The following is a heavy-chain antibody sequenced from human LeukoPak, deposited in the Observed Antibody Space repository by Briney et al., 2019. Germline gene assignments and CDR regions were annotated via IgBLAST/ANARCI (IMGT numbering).Heavy chain of an antibody. D-gene: IGHD2-2*01. V-gene: IGHV3-7*01. CDR1: GFTFSSYS. CDR2: IKQDGSEK. Sequence: PGGSLRLSCAASGFTFSSYSMSWVRQAPGKGLEWVANIKQDGSEKYYVDSVKGRFTISRDNAKNSLYLQMNSLRAEDTAVYYCARDNPHIVVPLDIWGQGTMVTVSS. J-gene: IGHJ3*02. CDR3: ARDNPHIVVPLDI.